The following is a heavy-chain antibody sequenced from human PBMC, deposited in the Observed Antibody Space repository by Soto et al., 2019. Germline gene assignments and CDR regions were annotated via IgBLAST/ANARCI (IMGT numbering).Heavy chain of an antibody. CDR2: ISGSGGST. CDR1: GFTFGGYA. V-gene: IGHV3-23*01. D-gene: IGHD3-16*02. J-gene: IGHJ4*02. Sequence: LRDSYAASGFTFGGYAMSWVSQAPGKGLEWVSAISGSGGSTYYADSVKGRFTISRDNSKNTLYLQMNSLRAEDTAVYYCAKDSDYDYVWGSYRAVDYWCQGTLVTVSS. CDR3: AKDSDYDYVWGSYRAVDY.